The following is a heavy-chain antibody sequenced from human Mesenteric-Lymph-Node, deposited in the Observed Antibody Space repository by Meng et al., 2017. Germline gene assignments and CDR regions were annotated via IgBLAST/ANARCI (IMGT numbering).Heavy chain of an antibody. CDR1: GFTFTDHW. CDR2: INPDGSDP. D-gene: IGHD4-11*01. CDR3: TSDRLTN. J-gene: IGHJ1*01. V-gene: IGHV3-74*03. Sequence: EVQLVGSGGGLVPPGGSLRLSCATSGFTFTDHWMHWVRQGPGKGLVWVSRINPDGSDPTYADSVKGRFTISRDNAKSTVFLQMNSLRAEDMGLYYCTSDRLTNWGQGALVTVSS.